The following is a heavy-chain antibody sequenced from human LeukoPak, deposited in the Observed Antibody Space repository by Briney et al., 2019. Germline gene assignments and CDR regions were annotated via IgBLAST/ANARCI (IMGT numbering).Heavy chain of an antibody. V-gene: IGHV1-2*06. J-gene: IGHJ6*02. D-gene: IGHD2-2*02. CDR1: GYTFTGYY. CDR3: ATLSRSSTSCYNPYYYGMDV. CDR2: INPNSGGT. Sequence: ASVKVSCKASGYTFTGYYMHWVRQAPGQGLEWMGRINPNSGGTNYAQKFQGRVTMTRDTSISTAYMELSRLRSDDTAVYYCATLSRSSTSCYNPYYYGMDVWGQGTTVTVSS.